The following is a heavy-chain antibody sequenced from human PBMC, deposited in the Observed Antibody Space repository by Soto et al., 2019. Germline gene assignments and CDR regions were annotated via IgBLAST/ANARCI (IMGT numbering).Heavy chain of an antibody. V-gene: IGHV4-34*01. Sequence: SETLSLTCAVYGGSFSGYYWSWIRQPPGKGLEWIGEINHSGSTNYNPSLRSRVTISVDTSKNQFSLKLSSVTAADTAVYYCARGVYGIPSLYYYYYGMDVWGQGTTVTVSS. CDR2: INHSGST. CDR1: GGSFSGYY. D-gene: IGHD2-8*01. J-gene: IGHJ6*02. CDR3: ARGVYGIPSLYYYYYGMDV.